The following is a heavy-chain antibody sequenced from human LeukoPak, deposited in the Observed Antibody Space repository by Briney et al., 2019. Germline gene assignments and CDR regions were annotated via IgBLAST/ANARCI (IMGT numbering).Heavy chain of an antibody. CDR1: GFTFDDYA. J-gene: IGHJ4*02. V-gene: IGHV3-9*01. Sequence: GGSLRLSCAASGFTFDDYAMHWVRQAPGKGLEWVSGISRNSGSIGYADSVKGRFTISRDNAKNSLYLQMNSLRAEDTALYYCAKVHYYGSGIFDYWGQGTLVTVSS. CDR2: ISRNSGSI. D-gene: IGHD3-10*01. CDR3: AKVHYYGSGIFDY.